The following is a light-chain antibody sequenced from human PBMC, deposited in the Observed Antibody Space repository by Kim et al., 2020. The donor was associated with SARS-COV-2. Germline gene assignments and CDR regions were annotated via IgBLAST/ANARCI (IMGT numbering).Light chain of an antibody. CDR3: QHYDTLDSYS. V-gene: IGKV1-33*01. Sequence: DIQMTQSPSSLSASVGDRVTITCQASQDISNSLNWYQQRPGKAPNLLIYEASNLQTGVPSRFSGSRSGTDFIFTISSLQPEDVATYYCQHYDTLDSYSFGGGTKVDIK. CDR2: EAS. CDR1: QDISNS. J-gene: IGKJ4*01.